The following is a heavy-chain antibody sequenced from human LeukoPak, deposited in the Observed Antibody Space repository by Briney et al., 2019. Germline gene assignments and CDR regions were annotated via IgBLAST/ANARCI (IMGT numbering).Heavy chain of an antibody. Sequence: ASVKVSCKASGYTFTGYYMHWVRQAPGQGLEWMGRINPNSGGTNYAQKFQGRVTMTRDTSISTAYMELSRLRSDDTAVYYCARDREFRPRGYGGYANKVWFDPWGQGTLVTVSS. CDR1: GYTFTGYY. D-gene: IGHD5-12*01. V-gene: IGHV1-2*06. J-gene: IGHJ5*02. CDR3: ARDREFRPRGYGGYANKVWFDP. CDR2: INPNSGGT.